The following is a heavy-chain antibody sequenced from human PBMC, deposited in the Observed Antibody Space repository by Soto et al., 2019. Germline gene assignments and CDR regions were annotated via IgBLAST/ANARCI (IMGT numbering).Heavy chain of an antibody. CDR1: GYTFTSYA. J-gene: IGHJ4*02. Sequence: ASVKVSCKASGYTFTSYAMHWVRQAPGQRLEWMGWINAGNGNTKYSQKFQGRVTITRDTSASTAYMELSSLRSEDTAVYYCASAREGDYGDSAWFDYWGQGTLVTVSS. V-gene: IGHV1-3*01. CDR2: INAGNGNT. D-gene: IGHD4-17*01. CDR3: ASAREGDYGDSAWFDY.